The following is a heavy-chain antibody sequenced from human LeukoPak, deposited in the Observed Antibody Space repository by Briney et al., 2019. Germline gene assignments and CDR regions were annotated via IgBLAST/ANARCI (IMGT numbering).Heavy chain of an antibody. V-gene: IGHV3-7*01. D-gene: IGHD2-15*01. CDR2: IKQDGSEK. J-gene: IGHJ4*02. CDR3: ARSWVVAANLDY. CDR1: GFTFSSYW. Sequence: GGSLRLSCAASGFTFSSYWMSWVRQAPGKGLEWLANIKQDGSEKYYVDSVKGRFTISRDNAKNSLYLQMNSLRAEDAAVYYCARSWVVAANLDYWGQGTLVTVSS.